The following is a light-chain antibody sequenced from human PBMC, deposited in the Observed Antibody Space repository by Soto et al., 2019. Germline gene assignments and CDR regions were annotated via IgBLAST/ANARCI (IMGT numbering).Light chain of an antibody. Sequence: EYVLTQSPGPLSLSPGARATVCCRTSQSVGTSLGCYQQKPGQAPRLLIFDASKGATGMQARFSGSGSGTEVTLTIISLETEDVAVDYCQQQCNCPSWTVGPGTKVDIK. CDR3: QQQCNCPSWT. V-gene: IGKV3-11*01. J-gene: IGKJ1*01. CDR2: DAS. CDR1: QSVGTS.